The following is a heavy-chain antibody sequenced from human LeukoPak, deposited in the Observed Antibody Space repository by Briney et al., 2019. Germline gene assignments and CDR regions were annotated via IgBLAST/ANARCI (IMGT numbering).Heavy chain of an antibody. CDR2: INTNTGNP. V-gene: IGHV7-4-1*01. D-gene: IGHD3-3*01. CDR3: ARESGYDFWSGYPDY. CDR1: GYTFTSYA. Sequence: GASVKVSCTASGYTFTSYAMNWVRQAPGQGLEWMGWINTNTGNPTYAQGFTGRFVFSLDTSVSTAYLQICSLKAEDTAVYYCARESGYDFWSGYPDYWGQGTLVTVSS. J-gene: IGHJ4*02.